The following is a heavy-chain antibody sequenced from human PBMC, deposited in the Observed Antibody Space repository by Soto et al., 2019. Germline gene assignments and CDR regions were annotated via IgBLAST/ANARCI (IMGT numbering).Heavy chain of an antibody. Sequence: QVQLVQSGPEVKKPGASVKVSCKSSAYTFSNYGISWVRQATGQGLEWMGWISGYNGQTNYAQKFRGRVTVITDTSTSTAYTELRGLGSDATAMYYCERHGRKAVWVDERNAMDVWGQGTTGTVSS. J-gene: IGHJ6*02. CDR1: AYTFSNYG. D-gene: IGHD1-26*01. CDR3: ERHGRKAVWVDERNAMDV. V-gene: IGHV1-18*01. CDR2: ISGYNGQT.